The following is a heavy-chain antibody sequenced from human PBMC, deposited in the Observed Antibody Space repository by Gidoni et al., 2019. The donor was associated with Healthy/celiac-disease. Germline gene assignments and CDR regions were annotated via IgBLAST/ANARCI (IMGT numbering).Heavy chain of an antibody. J-gene: IGHJ6*02. CDR1: GFTFSSYG. D-gene: IGHD3-10*01. CDR3: ARDGFDGSGSYYRYYYGMDV. Sequence: QVQLVESGGGVVQPGRSLRLSCAASGFTFSSYGMHWVRQAPGKGLEWVAVIWYDGSNKYYADSVKGRFTISRDNSKNTLYLQMNSLRAEDTAVYYCARDGFDGSGSYYRYYYGMDVWGQGTTVTVSS. V-gene: IGHV3-33*01. CDR2: IWYDGSNK.